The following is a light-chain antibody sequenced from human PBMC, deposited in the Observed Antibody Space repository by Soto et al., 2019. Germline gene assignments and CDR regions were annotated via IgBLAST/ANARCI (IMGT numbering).Light chain of an antibody. CDR1: QSVSSSY. CDR2: GAS. J-gene: IGKJ5*01. V-gene: IGKV3D-20*02. Sequence: EIVLTQSPGTLSLSPVERATLSCMASQSVSSSYLAWYQQKPGQAPRLLIYGASNRATGISDRFAGSGSGTDFTLTISSLEPEDFAVYYCQQRSNWITFGQGTRLEI. CDR3: QQRSNWIT.